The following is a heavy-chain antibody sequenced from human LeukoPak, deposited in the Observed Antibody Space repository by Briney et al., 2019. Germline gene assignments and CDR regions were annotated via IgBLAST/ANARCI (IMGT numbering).Heavy chain of an antibody. CDR3: AKESGSAYDY. J-gene: IGHJ4*02. V-gene: IGHV3-23*01. D-gene: IGHD3-10*01. Sequence: PGGSLRLSCAASGFTCSTYAMSWVRQAPGKGLEWVSTISGSGGSTYYADSVKGRFTISRDNSKNMLYLQMNSLRAEDTAVYYCAKESGSAYDYWGQGALVTVSS. CDR2: ISGSGGST. CDR1: GFTCSTYA.